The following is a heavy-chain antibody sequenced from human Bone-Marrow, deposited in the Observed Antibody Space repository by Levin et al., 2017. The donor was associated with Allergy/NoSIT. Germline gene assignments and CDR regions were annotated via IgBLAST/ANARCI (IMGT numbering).Heavy chain of an antibody. D-gene: IGHD3/OR15-3a*01. CDR3: AREYYGLWTGYYYDY. CDR1: GFAFSTYW. CDR2: ISSDGSTT. J-gene: IGHJ4*02. V-gene: IGHV3-74*01. Sequence: GGSLRLSCIASGFAFSTYWMHWVRQAPGQGLVWVARISSDGSTTDYAGSVKGRFTISRDNAKNTLYLQMTSLRAEDTAIYYCAREYYGLWTGYYYDYWGQGSLVTVSS.